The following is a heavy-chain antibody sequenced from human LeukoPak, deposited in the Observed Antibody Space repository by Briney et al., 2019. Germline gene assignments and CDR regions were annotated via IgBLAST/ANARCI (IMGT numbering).Heavy chain of an antibody. CDR3: ARHTSWYPNDY. CDR1: GYTFSAYE. CDR2: VNTNTGKT. D-gene: IGHD1-14*01. V-gene: IGHV1-8*02. J-gene: IGHJ4*02. Sequence: ASVKVSCKASGYTFSAYEINGVRQASGQGLEWVGWVNTNTGKTDYAQKFQGRVTMTRATSLSTVYMELSGLRSDDTAVYYCARHTSWYPNDYWGQGTLVTVSS.